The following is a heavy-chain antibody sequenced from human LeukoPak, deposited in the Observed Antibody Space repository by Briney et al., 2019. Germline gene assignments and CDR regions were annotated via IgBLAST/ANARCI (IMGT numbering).Heavy chain of an antibody. J-gene: IGHJ4*02. CDR2: IHYSGTA. CDR1: GGSISDNDYS. CDR3: ARRYYFVSGSYYPFDF. D-gene: IGHD3-10*01. Sequence: SETLSLTCNVSGGSISDNDYSWDWIRQPPGKGLEWMGCIHYSGTAYSNPSLKSRISISVDTSKSQFSLKLRSVTAADTAVYYCARRYYFVSGSYYPFDFWGQGTLVTVSS. V-gene: IGHV4-39*01.